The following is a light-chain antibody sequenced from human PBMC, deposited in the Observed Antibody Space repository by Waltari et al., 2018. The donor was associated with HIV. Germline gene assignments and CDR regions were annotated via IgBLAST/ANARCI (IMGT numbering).Light chain of an antibody. CDR1: QSLLHTTGHNY. Sequence: EIVMTQSPLSLPVTPGEPASISCRSNQSLLHTTGHNYLDWYFQKPGQSPQVLIYMGSNRPSGVPERFSGTGSGTDFTLKIRTVEAEDVGIYYCMQALQTPRTFGQGTKVEVK. V-gene: IGKV2-28*01. CDR3: MQALQTPRT. CDR2: MGS. J-gene: IGKJ1*01.